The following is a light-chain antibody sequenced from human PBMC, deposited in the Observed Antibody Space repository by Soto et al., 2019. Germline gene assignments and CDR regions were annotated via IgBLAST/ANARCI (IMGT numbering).Light chain of an antibody. CDR2: GAS. Sequence: MMSQAPATLSVSPGERATLSCRASQSVSISSLAWYQQKPGQAPRLLIFGASSRATGIPDRFSGSGSGTDFTLTISRLEPEDFAVYYCQQYAGSSTFGQGTKVDIK. V-gene: IGKV3-20*01. CDR3: QQYAGSST. J-gene: IGKJ1*01. CDR1: QSVSISS.